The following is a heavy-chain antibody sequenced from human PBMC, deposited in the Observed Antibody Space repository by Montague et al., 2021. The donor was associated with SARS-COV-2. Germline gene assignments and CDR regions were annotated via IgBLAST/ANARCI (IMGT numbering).Heavy chain of an antibody. CDR1: GFTFSSYG. Sequence: SRRLSCAASGFTFSSYGMHLVRQAPGKGLEWVAVIWNDGRYRFHADSVKGRFAISRDNSKNTLYLEMNTLRAEDTALYYCARDDSRDGNNFDYWGRGALVTVSS. CDR2: IWNDGRYR. J-gene: IGHJ4*02. D-gene: IGHD5-24*01. CDR3: ARDDSRDGNNFDY. V-gene: IGHV3-33*01.